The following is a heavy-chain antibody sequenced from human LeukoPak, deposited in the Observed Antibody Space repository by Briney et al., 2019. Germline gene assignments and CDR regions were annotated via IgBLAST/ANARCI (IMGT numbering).Heavy chain of an antibody. CDR3: ARNRSFYYDSSGFNYGTNYFDY. V-gene: IGHV6-1*01. CDR2: TYYRSKWYN. J-gene: IGHJ4*02. D-gene: IGHD3-22*01. Sequence: SQTLSLTCAISGDSVSSNSGAWNWIRQSPSRGLEWLGRTYYRSKWYNDYAVSGESRISINPDTSKNQFSLQLNSVTPEDTAVYYCARNRSFYYDSSGFNYGTNYFDYWGQGTLVTVSS. CDR1: GDSVSSNSGA.